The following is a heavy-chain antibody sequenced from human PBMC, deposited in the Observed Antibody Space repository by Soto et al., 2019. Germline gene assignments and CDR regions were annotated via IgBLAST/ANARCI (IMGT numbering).Heavy chain of an antibody. CDR2: VHYSGST. CDR3: ARGDFSTSSLGPFVY. Sequence: QVHLQESGPGLVQPSETLSLTCSVSGRSMSSHYWSWIRQPPGSGLESIGFVHYSGSTNYSPSLKRRVTRSGGTWTNQFSLNLTSVTAADTVFCFRARGDFSTSSLGPFVYWGQAILVTVSS. V-gene: IGHV4-59*11. J-gene: IGHJ4*02. CDR1: GRSMSSHY. D-gene: IGHD6-6*01.